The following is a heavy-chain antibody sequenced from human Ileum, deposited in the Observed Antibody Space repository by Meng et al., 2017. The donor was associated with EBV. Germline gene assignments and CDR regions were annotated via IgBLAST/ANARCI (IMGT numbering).Heavy chain of an antibody. V-gene: IGHV1-69*15. CDR1: GDTFNTFA. Sequence: QVYLVQLGAEVKKPGSSGKASCRASGDTFNTFAVNWMRQAPGQGLEWMGTIVPLFGKTNYARKFQGRVTITADASAKTVYMELTSVRYEDTAVFFCAVSTMTGSWLDPWGQGTLVTVSS. J-gene: IGHJ5*02. CDR3: AVSTMTGSWLDP. D-gene: IGHD3-3*01. CDR2: IVPLFGKT.